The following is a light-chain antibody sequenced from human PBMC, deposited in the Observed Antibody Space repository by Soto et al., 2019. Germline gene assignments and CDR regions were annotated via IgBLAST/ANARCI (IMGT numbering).Light chain of an antibody. CDR1: QTVTSDY. CDR3: QQYGSSLSWT. Sequence: EIVLTQSPGTLSLSPGERATLSCRASQTVTSDYLAWYQQKPGQAPRLLIYGASDRATGIPDRFSASGSGTDFTLTISRLEPEDFAVYYCQQYGSSLSWTFGQGTKVDIK. J-gene: IGKJ1*01. CDR2: GAS. V-gene: IGKV3-20*01.